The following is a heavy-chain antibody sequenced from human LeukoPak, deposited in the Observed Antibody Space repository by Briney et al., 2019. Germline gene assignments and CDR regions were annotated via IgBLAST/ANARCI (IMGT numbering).Heavy chain of an antibody. V-gene: IGHV4-34*01. D-gene: IGHD6-19*01. CDR3: ARGRRGWHPNRAFDI. J-gene: IGHJ3*02. Sequence: PSETLSLTCAVYGGSFSGYYWSWIRQPPGKGLEWIGEINHSGSTNYNPSLKSRVTISVDTSKNQFSLKLSSVTAADTAVYYCARGRRGWHPNRAFDIWGQGTMVTVSS. CDR1: GGSFSGYY. CDR2: INHSGST.